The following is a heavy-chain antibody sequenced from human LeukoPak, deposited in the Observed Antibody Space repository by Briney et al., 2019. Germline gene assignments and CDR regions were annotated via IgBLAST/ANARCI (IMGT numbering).Heavy chain of an antibody. D-gene: IGHD6-19*01. CDR3: AKSPGYSSGWYVAGDDY. V-gene: IGHV3-48*01. CDR1: GFTFSSYS. CDR2: ISSSSSTI. J-gene: IGHJ4*02. Sequence: PGGSLRLSCAASGFTFSSYSMNRVRQAPGKELEWVSYISSSSSTIYYADSVKGRFTISRDNAKNSLYLQMNSLRAEDTAVYYCAKSPGYSSGWYVAGDDYWGQGTLVTVSS.